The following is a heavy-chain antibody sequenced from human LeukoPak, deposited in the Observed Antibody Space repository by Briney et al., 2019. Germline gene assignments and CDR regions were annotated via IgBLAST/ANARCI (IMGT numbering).Heavy chain of an antibody. J-gene: IGHJ6*03. CDR3: ARGRKGFGVVIYDYYYMDV. CDR1: GYTFTDYY. Sequence: ASVKVSCKVSGYTFTDYYMHWVQQAPGKGLEWMGLVDPEDGETIYAEKFQGRVTITADTSTDTAYMELSSLRSEDTAVYYCARGRKGFGVVIYDYYYMDVWGKGTTVTVSS. V-gene: IGHV1-69-2*01. CDR2: VDPEDGET. D-gene: IGHD3-3*01.